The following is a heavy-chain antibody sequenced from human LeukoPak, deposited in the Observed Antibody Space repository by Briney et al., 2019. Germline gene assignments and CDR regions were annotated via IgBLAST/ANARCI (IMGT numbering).Heavy chain of an antibody. CDR2: IRYDGSNK. J-gene: IGHJ1*01. CDR3: AKDSMLSPTPEYFQH. V-gene: IGHV3-30*02. CDR1: GFTLSSYG. D-gene: IGHD2-8*01. Sequence: GGSLRLSCAASGFTLSSYGMHWVRQAPGKGQEWVAFIRYDGSNKYYADSVKGRFTISRDNSKNTLYLQMNSLRAEDTAVYYCAKDSMLSPTPEYFQHWGQSTLVTVSS.